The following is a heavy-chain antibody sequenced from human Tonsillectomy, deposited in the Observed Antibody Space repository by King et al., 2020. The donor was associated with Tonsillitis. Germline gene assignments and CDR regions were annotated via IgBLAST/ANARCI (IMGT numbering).Heavy chain of an antibody. CDR1: GGSIIGYY. V-gene: IGHV4-59*01. J-gene: IGHJ5*02. Sequence: QLQESGPGLVKPSETLSLTCTVPGGSIIGYYWSWIRQPPGKGLEWIGYMLYTGSPNYNPSLKSRVTISLDTSKNQFSLKLTSVTAADTAVYYCAREGGYTSGWGPWGQRTLGTVSS. CDR3: AREGGYTSGWGP. D-gene: IGHD6-19*01. CDR2: MLYTGSP.